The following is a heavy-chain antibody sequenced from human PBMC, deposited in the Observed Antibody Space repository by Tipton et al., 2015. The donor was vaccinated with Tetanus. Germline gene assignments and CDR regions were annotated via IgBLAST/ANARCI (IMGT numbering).Heavy chain of an antibody. Sequence: YRSSHYWAWIRQPAGKGLEWIGRIYTSGSTNYNPSLKSRVTMSVDTSKRQFSLKLNSVTAADTAVYYCARGWGSSWYYFDYWGQGILVTVSS. CDR1: YRSSHY. J-gene: IGHJ4*02. CDR3: ARGWGSSWYYFDY. CDR2: IYTSGST. D-gene: IGHD6-13*01. V-gene: IGHV4-4*07.